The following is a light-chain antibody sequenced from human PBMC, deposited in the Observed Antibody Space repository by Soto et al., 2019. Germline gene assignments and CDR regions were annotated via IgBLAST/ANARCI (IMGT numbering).Light chain of an antibody. J-gene: IGKJ1*01. CDR3: QQYNSHSCT. V-gene: IGKV1-5*01. CDR2: DAS. CDR1: QSISSW. Sequence: KMTQSPSTLSASVGYIVTITCRASQSISSWLAWYQQKPGKAPKLLIYDASSLESGVPSRFSGSGSGTEFTLTISSLQPDDFTTYYCQQYNSHSCTFAQGTKVDNK.